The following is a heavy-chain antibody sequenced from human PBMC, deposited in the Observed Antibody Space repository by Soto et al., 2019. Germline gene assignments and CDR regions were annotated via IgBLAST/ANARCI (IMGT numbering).Heavy chain of an antibody. J-gene: IGHJ4*02. CDR3: ARQRLELPPNEY. CDR1: GYRFNSYW. D-gene: IGHD1-7*01. Sequence: ACLKDSRKGSGYRFNSYWISMVRQMPGKGLEWMGRTDPSDSYTNYSPSFQGHVTISADKSISTAYLQWSSLKASDTAMYYCARQRLELPPNEYWGQGTLVTVSS. V-gene: IGHV5-10-1*01. CDR2: TDPSDSYT.